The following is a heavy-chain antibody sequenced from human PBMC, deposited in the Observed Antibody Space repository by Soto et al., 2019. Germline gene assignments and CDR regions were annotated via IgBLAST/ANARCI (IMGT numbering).Heavy chain of an antibody. CDR1: GYTFTGYY. V-gene: IGHV1-2*04. CDR3: ARELGLYCSGGSCYFGYFDY. CDR2: INPNSGGT. D-gene: IGHD2-15*01. Sequence: EASVKVSCKASGYTFTGYYMHWVRQAPGQGLEWMGWINPNSGGTNYAQKFQGWVTMTRDTSISTAYMELSRLRSDDTAVYYCARELGLYCSGGSCYFGYFDYWGQGTLVTVSS. J-gene: IGHJ4*02.